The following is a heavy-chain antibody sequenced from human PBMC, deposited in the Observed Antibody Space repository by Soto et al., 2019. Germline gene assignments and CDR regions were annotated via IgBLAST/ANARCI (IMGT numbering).Heavy chain of an antibody. J-gene: IGHJ4*02. CDR3: ARGGNYIFDY. V-gene: IGHV3-74*01. CDR2: ISGDGSST. CDR1: GFTFRSHW. D-gene: IGHD1-26*01. Sequence: GGSLRLSCAASGFTFRSHWMHWVRLAPGKGLVWVSRISGDGSSTHYADSVKGRFTISRDNAKNTLHLQMNSLRAEDTAVYYCARGGNYIFDYRGQGTLVTVSS.